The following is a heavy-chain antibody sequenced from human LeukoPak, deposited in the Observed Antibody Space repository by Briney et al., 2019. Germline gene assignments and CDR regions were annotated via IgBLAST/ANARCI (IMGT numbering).Heavy chain of an antibody. CDR2: IIPILGIA. V-gene: IGHV1-69*02. CDR1: GGTFSSYT. Sequence: ASVKVSCKASGGTFSSYTISWVRQAPGQGLEWMGRIIPILGIANYAQKFQGRVTITADKSTSTVYMELSSLRSEDTAVYYCARAPTAYSSRRSHYYMDVWGKGTTVTVSS. CDR3: ARAPTAYSSRRSHYYMDV. J-gene: IGHJ6*03. D-gene: IGHD6-13*01.